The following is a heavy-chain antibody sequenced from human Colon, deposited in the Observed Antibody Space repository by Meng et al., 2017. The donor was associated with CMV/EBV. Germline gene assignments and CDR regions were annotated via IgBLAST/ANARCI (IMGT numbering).Heavy chain of an antibody. J-gene: IGHJ6*02. V-gene: IGHV3-21*04. CDR1: GFTFSSYS. Sequence: GESLKISCAASGFTFSSYSMNWVRQAPGKGLEWVSSISSSSSYIYYADSVKGRFTISRDNAKNSVYLHMNSLRAEDTAVYYCARASEELMTTVNYYYYGMDVWGQGTTVTVSS. CDR3: ARASEELMTTVNYYYYGMDV. CDR2: ISSSSSYI. D-gene: IGHD4-17*01.